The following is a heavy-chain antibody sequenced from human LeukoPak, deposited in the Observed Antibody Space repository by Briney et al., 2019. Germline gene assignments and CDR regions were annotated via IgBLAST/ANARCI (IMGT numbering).Heavy chain of an antibody. Sequence: SETLPLTCTVSGGSISSYYWSWIRQPPGKGLEWIGYIYYSGSTNYNPSLKSRVTISVDTSKNQFSLKLSSVTAADTAVYYCARSRDGYIPDAFDIWGQGTMVTVSS. CDR2: IYYSGST. D-gene: IGHD5-24*01. V-gene: IGHV4-59*08. J-gene: IGHJ3*02. CDR1: GGSISSYY. CDR3: ARSRDGYIPDAFDI.